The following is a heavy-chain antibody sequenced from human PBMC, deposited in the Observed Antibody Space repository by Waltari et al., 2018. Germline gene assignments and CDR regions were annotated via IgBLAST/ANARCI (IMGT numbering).Heavy chain of an antibody. CDR3: ATYYDILTGYLSHVNY. Sequence: QVQLQESGPGLVKPSETLSLTCAVSGYSISSGYYWGWIRQPPGKGLEWIGIIYRSVSTYYHPALQSRVTISVDTSNNPFSLKLSSVTAADPAVYYCATYYDILTGYLSHVNYWGQGTLVTVSS. D-gene: IGHD3-9*01. CDR1: GYSISSGYY. CDR2: IYRSVST. J-gene: IGHJ4*02. V-gene: IGHV4-38-2*01.